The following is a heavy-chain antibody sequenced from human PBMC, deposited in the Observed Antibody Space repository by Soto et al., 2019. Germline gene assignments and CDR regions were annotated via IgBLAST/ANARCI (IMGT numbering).Heavy chain of an antibody. J-gene: IGHJ6*04. V-gene: IGHV4-31*03. CDR3: ARGGRRAPGMDV. Sequence: VQLQESGPGLVKPSQTLSLTCTVSGGSISSGGYYCSWIRQHPGKGLEWIGYIYYSGSTYYNPSRKGRATISVDKYKNQCSLKLSSVPVADTAVYYCARGGRRAPGMDVWGKGTTVTVSS. CDR1: GGSISSGGYY. CDR2: IYYSGST.